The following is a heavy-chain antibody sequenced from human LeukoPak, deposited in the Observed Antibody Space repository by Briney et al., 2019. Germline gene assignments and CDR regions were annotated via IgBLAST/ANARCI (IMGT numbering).Heavy chain of an antibody. CDR2: ISAYNGNT. CDR1: GYTFTSYG. CDR3: ARYSITIFGVVIEGYYYGMDV. D-gene: IGHD3-3*01. Sequence: VSVKVSCKASGYTFTSYGISWVRQAPGQGLEWMGWISAYNGNTNYAQKLQGRVTMTTDTSTSTAYMELRSLRSDDTAVYYCARYSITIFGVVIEGYYYGMDVWGQGTTVTVSS. J-gene: IGHJ6*02. V-gene: IGHV1-18*01.